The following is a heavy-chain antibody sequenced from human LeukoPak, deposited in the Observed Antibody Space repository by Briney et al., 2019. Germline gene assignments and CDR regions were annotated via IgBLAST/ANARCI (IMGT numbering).Heavy chain of an antibody. CDR2: INHSGST. J-gene: IGHJ4*02. CDR1: GGSFSGYY. D-gene: IGHD1-26*01. Sequence: PSETLSLTCAVYGGSFSGYYWSWIRQPPGKGVEGIGEINHSGSTNYNPSLKSRVTISVDTSKNQFSLKLSSVTAADTAVYYCAREGDVVGATIASWGQGTLVTVSS. CDR3: AREGDVVGATIAS. V-gene: IGHV4-34*01.